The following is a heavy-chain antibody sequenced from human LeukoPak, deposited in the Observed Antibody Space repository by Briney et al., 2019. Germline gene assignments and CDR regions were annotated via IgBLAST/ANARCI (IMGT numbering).Heavy chain of an antibody. J-gene: IGHJ6*02. D-gene: IGHD6-19*01. CDR2: ISSSSSYM. CDR3: ARGSLPVAVAGPYYYYGMDV. Sequence: GGSLRLSCAASGFTFSSYGMNWVRQAPGKGLEWVSSISSSSSYMYYADSVKGRFTISRDNAKNSLYLQMNSLRAEDTAVYYCARGSLPVAVAGPYYYYGMDVWGQGTTVTVSS. CDR1: GFTFSSYG. V-gene: IGHV3-21*01.